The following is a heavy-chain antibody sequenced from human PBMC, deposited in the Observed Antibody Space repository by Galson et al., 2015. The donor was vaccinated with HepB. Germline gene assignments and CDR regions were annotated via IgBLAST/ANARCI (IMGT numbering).Heavy chain of an antibody. Sequence: SLRLSCAASGFTFYDYAMDWVRQAPGKGLEWVSGISGNSGSIGYADSVKGRFTISRDNAKNSLYLHMNSLRDEDTAVYYCTKGYSSSWYSDFDYWGQGTL. D-gene: IGHD6-13*01. J-gene: IGHJ4*02. V-gene: IGHV3-9*01. CDR2: ISGNSGSI. CDR3: TKGYSSSWYSDFDY. CDR1: GFTFYDYA.